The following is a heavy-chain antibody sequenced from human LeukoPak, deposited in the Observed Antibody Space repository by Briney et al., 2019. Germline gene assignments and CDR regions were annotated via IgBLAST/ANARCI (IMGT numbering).Heavy chain of an antibody. J-gene: IGHJ4*02. V-gene: IGHV1-18*01. CDR2: ISAYNGNT. D-gene: IGHD1-26*01. CDR3: ARAFHPTDSGYVDY. CDR1: GYTFTSYG. Sequence: ASVKVTCKASGYTFTSYGISWVRQAPGQGLEWMGWISAYNGNTNYAQKLQGRVTMTTDTSTSTAYMELRSLRSDDTAVYYCARAFHPTDSGYVDYWGQGTLVTVSS.